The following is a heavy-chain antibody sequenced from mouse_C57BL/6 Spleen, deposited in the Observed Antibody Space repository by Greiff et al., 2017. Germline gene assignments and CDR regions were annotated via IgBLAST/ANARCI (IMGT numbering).Heavy chain of an antibody. CDR2: IYPRSGNT. D-gene: IGHD1-1*01. V-gene: IGHV1-81*01. J-gene: IGHJ4*01. CDR1: GYTFTSYG. Sequence: QVQLQQSGAELARPGASVKLSCKASGYTFTSYGISWVKQRTGQGLEWIGEIYPRSGNTYYNEKFKGKATLTADKSSSTAYMELRSLTSEDSAVYFCARSLTAVVATDGMDYWGQGTSVTVSS. CDR3: ARSLTAVVATDGMDY.